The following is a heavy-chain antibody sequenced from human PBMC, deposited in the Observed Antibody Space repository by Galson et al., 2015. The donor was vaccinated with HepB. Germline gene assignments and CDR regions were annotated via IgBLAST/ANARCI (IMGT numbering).Heavy chain of an antibody. Sequence: SLRLSCAASGFTFSSYGMHWVRQAPGKGLEWVAVISYDGSNKYYADSVKGRFTISRDNSKNTLYLQMNSLRAEDTAVYYCAKDTNTLRYCSGGSCYSGAFDIWGQGTMVTVSS. V-gene: IGHV3-30*18. J-gene: IGHJ3*02. CDR1: GFTFSSYG. CDR2: ISYDGSNK. CDR3: AKDTNTLRYCSGGSCYSGAFDI. D-gene: IGHD2-15*01.